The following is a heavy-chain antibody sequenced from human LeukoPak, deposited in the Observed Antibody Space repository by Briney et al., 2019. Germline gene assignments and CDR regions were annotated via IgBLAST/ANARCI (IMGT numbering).Heavy chain of an antibody. CDR2: ISSSSSYI. CDR1: GFTFSSYS. J-gene: IGHJ6*02. Sequence: GGSLRLSCAASGFTFSSYSMNWVRQAPGKGLEWVSSISSSSSYIYYADSVKGRFTISRDNAKNSLYLQMNSLRAEDTAVYYCARDMVALFVVVPAAPTNYYYGMDVWGQGTTVTVSS. CDR3: ARDMVALFVVVPAAPTNYYYGMDV. D-gene: IGHD2-2*01. V-gene: IGHV3-21*01.